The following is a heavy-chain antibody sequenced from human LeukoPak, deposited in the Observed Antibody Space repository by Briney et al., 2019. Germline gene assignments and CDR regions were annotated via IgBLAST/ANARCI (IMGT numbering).Heavy chain of an antibody. CDR2: IYHSGST. V-gene: IGHV4-30-2*01. Sequence: PSETLSLTCAVSGGSISSGGYSWSWIRQPPGKGLEWIGYIYHSGSTYYNPSLKSRVTVSVDRSKNQFSLKLSSVTAADTAVYYCARVNYYDSSGAPGAFDIWGQGTMVTVSS. J-gene: IGHJ3*02. D-gene: IGHD3-22*01. CDR1: GGSISSGGYS. CDR3: ARVNYYDSSGAPGAFDI.